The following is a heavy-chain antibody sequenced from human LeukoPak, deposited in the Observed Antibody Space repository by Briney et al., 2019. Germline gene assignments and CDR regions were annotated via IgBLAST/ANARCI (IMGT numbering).Heavy chain of an antibody. CDR1: GFTLTTDS. CDR3: AKGTVGAKY. CDR2: ISSGATTT. J-gene: IGHJ4*02. Sequence: GGSLRLSCAASGFTLTTDSMNWVRQAPGKGLEWISYISSGATTTYYADSVKGRFTISRDTAKNSLYLQMNSLRVDDTAVYYCAKGTVGAKYWGQGTLVIVSS. V-gene: IGHV3-48*04. D-gene: IGHD1-26*01.